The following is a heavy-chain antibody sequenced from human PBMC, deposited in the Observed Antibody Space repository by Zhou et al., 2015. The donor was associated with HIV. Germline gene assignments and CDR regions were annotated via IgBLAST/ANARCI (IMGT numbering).Heavy chain of an antibody. CDR2: ISYDGSNK. Sequence: QVQLVESGGGVVQPGRSLRLSCAASGFTFSSYGMHWVRQAPGKGLEWVAVISYDGSNKYYADSVKGRFTISRDNSKNTLYLQMNSLRAEDTAVYYCARDRVYGSGSYDYWGQGTLVTVSS. V-gene: IGHV3-30*03. J-gene: IGHJ4*02. D-gene: IGHD3-10*01. CDR1: GFTFSSYG. CDR3: ARDRVYGSGSYDY.